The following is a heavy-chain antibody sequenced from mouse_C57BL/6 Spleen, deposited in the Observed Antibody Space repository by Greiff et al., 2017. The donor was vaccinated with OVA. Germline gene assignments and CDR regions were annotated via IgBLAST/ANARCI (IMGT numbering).Heavy chain of an antibody. CDR1: GYTFTSYW. Sequence: EVQLQQSGTVLARPGASVKMSCKTSGYTFTSYWMHWVKQRPGQGLAWIGAIYPGNSDTSYNQKFKGKAKLTAFTSASTAYLELSSLTNAYSAIYYCTRSSITTVVVAYWGPVTTLTVSS. CDR3: TRSSITTVVVAY. D-gene: IGHD1-1*01. CDR2: IYPGNSDT. J-gene: IGHJ2*01. V-gene: IGHV1-5*01.